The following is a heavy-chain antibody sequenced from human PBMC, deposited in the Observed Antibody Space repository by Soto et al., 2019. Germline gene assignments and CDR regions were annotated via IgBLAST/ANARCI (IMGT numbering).Heavy chain of an antibody. D-gene: IGHD2-2*01. CDR3: ASGWYQPIYYYYYGMDV. CDR2: IYYSGST. V-gene: IGHV4-59*01. Sequence: SETLSLTCTVSGGSISSYYWSWIRQPPGKGLEWIGYIYYSGSTNYNPSLKSRVTISVDTSKNQFSLKLSSVTAADTAVYYCASGWYQPIYYYYYGMDVWGQGTTVTVSS. CDR1: GGSISSYY. J-gene: IGHJ6*02.